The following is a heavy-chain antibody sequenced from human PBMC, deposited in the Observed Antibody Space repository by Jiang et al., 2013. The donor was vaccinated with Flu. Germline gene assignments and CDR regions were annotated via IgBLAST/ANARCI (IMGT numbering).Heavy chain of an antibody. CDR3: ARVNTMVRGVLYNWFDP. V-gene: IGHV4-59*01. CDR1: GGSISSYY. CDR2: IYYSGST. Sequence: TLSLTCTVSGGSISSYYWSWIRQPPGKGLEWIGYIYYSGSTNYNPSLKSRVTISVDTSKNQFSLKLSSVTAADTAVYYCARVNTMVRGVLYNWFDPWGQGTLVTVSS. J-gene: IGHJ5*02. D-gene: IGHD3-10*01.